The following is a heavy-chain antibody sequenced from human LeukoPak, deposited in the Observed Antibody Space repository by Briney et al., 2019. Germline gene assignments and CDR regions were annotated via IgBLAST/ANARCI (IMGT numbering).Heavy chain of an antibody. CDR3: AREAWGEDAMIVVVIPYYFDY. D-gene: IGHD3-22*01. J-gene: IGHJ4*02. CDR2: ISFDGSNK. CDR1: GFTFSSYG. V-gene: IGHV3-30*03. Sequence: GRSLRLSCAASGFTFSSYGMHWVRQAPGKGLEWVAVISFDGSNKYYADSVKGRFTISRDNSKNTLYLQMNSLRAEDTAVYYCAREAWGEDAMIVVVIPYYFDYWGQGTLVTVSS.